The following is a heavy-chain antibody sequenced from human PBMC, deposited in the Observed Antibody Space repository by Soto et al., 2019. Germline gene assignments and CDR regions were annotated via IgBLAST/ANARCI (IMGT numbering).Heavy chain of an antibody. J-gene: IGHJ1*01. CDR2: TSSSSSMI. CDR1: GFTFSRYN. CDR3: AGDDWASRGGISQH. V-gene: IGHV3-48*02. Sequence: GGSLRLSCAASGFTFSRYNMNWVRQAPGKGLEWVSYTSSSSSMIYYADSVQGRCSISSDNAKSSLYLQMNSLRDEDTAVYYCAGDDWASRGGISQH. D-gene: IGHD3-9*01.